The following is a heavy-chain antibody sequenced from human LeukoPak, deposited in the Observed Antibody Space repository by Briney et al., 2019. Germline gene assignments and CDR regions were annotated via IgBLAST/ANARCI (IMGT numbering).Heavy chain of an antibody. Sequence: GGSLRLSCAASGFTFSSYDMHWVRQATGKGLEWVSAIGTAGDTYYPGSVKGRFTISRENAENSLYLQMNSLRAGDTAVYYCARARVAGTRDYFDYWGQGTLVTVSS. CDR2: IGTAGDT. V-gene: IGHV3-13*01. D-gene: IGHD6-19*01. CDR1: GFTFSSYD. CDR3: ARARVAGTRDYFDY. J-gene: IGHJ4*02.